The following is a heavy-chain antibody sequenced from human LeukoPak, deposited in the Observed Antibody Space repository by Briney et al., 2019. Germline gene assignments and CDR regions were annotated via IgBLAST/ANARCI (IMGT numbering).Heavy chain of an antibody. CDR1: GGSISSGGYY. CDR2: IYYGGTT. J-gene: IGHJ6*03. Sequence: PSETLSLTCTVSGGSISSGGYYWSWVRQHPEKGLEWIGCIYYGGTTYYNPSLKSRVTISVDTSKNQFSLKLSSVTAADTAVYYCARAISALGNMDVWGKGTTVTVSS. D-gene: IGHD3-3*01. V-gene: IGHV4-31*03. CDR3: ARAISALGNMDV.